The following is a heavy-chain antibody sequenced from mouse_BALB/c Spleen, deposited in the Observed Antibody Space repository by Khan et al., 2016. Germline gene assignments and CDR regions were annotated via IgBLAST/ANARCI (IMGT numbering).Heavy chain of an antibody. J-gene: IGHJ4*01. V-gene: IGHV6-6*02. CDR3: TRHITTDYAIDY. D-gene: IGHD1-1*01. Sequence: EVKLEESGGGLVQPGGSMKLSCVASGFTFSNYWMNWVRQSPEKGLEWVAEIRLKSHNYATHYAVSVKGRFTISSDDSKSSVYLQLNNLRAEDTVIYYCTRHITTDYAIDYWGQGTSVTVSS. CDR2: IRLKSHNYAT. CDR1: GFTFSNYW.